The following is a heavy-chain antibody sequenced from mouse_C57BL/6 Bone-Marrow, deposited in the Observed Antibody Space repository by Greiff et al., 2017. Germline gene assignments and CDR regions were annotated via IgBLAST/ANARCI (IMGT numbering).Heavy chain of an antibody. CDR1: GFTFSDYG. CDR2: LSNLAYSI. D-gene: IGHD2-13*01. J-gene: IGHJ3*01. V-gene: IGHV5-15*01. Sequence: EVQRVESGGGLVQPGGSLKLSCAASGFTFSDYGMAWVRQAPRKGPAWVAFLSNLAYSIYYADTVKGRFTISRENDKNTLYLDMSSLRSEDTSMYYCAIRDWGFAYWGQGTLVTVSA. CDR3: AIRDWGFAY.